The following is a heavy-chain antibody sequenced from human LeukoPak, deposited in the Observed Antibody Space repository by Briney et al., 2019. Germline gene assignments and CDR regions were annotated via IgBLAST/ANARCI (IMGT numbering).Heavy chain of an antibody. Sequence: GGSLRLSCAASGFTFSSHGMSWVRQAPGKGLEWVSAISGSGGSTYYADSVKGRFTISRDNSKNTLYLQMNSLRTEDTAVYYCAKGRGTTYERYAFDIWGQGTMVTVSS. CDR2: ISGSGGST. D-gene: IGHD1-1*01. CDR3: AKGRGTTYERYAFDI. J-gene: IGHJ3*02. V-gene: IGHV3-23*01. CDR1: GFTFSSHG.